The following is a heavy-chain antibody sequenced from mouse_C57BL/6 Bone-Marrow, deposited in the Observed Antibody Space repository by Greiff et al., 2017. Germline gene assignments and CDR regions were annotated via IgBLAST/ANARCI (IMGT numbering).Heavy chain of an antibody. D-gene: IGHD2-12*01. V-gene: IGHV3-8*01. CDR2: ISYSGST. Sequence: EVKLMESGPGLAKPSQTLSLTCSVTGYSITSDYWNWIRKFPGNKLEYMGYISYSGSTYYNPSLKSRISITRDTSKNQYYLQLNSVTTEDTATYYCASSYDGPPDWYFDVWGTGTTVTVSS. CDR3: ASSYDGPPDWYFDV. J-gene: IGHJ1*03. CDR1: GYSITSDY.